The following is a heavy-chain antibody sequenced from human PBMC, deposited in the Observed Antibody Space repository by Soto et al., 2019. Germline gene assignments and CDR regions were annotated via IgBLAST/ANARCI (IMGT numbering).Heavy chain of an antibody. CDR3: AKDHYYGSGSFNRPAGFDY. J-gene: IGHJ4*02. CDR1: GFTFSSYA. CDR2: ISGSGGST. V-gene: IGHV3-23*01. D-gene: IGHD3-10*01. Sequence: GGSLRLSCAASGFTFSSYAMSWVRQAPGKGLEWVSAISGSGGSTYYADSGKGRFTISRDNSKNTLYRQMNSLRAEDTAVYYCAKDHYYGSGSFNRPAGFDYWGQGTLVTVSS.